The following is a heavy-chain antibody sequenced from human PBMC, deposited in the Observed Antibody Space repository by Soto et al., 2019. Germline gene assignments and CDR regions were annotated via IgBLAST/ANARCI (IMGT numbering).Heavy chain of an antibody. J-gene: IGHJ4*02. Sequence: SETLSLTCIVSGVSITDTTYHWGWTRQPPGKGLEWVASIHYTGKTYYNPSLKSRLTISMDTSKNQVFLTLKSVTAADTAMYYCSRLSNGRPGDFWGQGTLVTVSS. V-gene: IGHV4-39*01. CDR1: GVSITDTTYH. CDR2: IHYTGKT. CDR3: SRLSNGRPGDF. D-gene: IGHD2-8*01.